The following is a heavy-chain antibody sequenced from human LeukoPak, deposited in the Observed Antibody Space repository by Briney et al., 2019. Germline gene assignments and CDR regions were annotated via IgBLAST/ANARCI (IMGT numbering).Heavy chain of an antibody. CDR1: GGTFSSYA. CDR3: ARGLYSSSWPYFDY. Sequence: SVKVSCKASGGTFSSYAISWVRQAPGQGLEWMGRIIPILGIANYAQKFQGRVTITADKSTSTAYMELSSLRSEDTAVYYCARGLYSSSWPYFDYWGQGTLVTVSS. J-gene: IGHJ4*02. D-gene: IGHD6-13*01. CDR2: IIPILGIA. V-gene: IGHV1-69*04.